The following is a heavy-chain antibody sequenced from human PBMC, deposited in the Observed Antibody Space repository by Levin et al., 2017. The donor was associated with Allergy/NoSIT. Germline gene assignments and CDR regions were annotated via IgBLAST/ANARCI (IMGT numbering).Heavy chain of an antibody. Sequence: ASETLSLTCAVYDRSFSSYSWTWIRQSPGKGLEWIGEIDDSGRANYNPSLQSRVTISVDTSKKQFSLMLSSVTAADTAVYYCARGRLFCSGGSCYWSHYFDYWGQGTLVTVSS. CDR2: IDDSGRA. V-gene: IGHV4-34*01. J-gene: IGHJ4*02. CDR1: DRSFSSYS. CDR3: ARGRLFCSGGSCYWSHYFDY. D-gene: IGHD2-15*01.